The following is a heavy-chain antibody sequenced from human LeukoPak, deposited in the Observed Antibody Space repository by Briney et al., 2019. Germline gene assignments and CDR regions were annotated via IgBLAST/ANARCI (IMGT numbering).Heavy chain of an antibody. V-gene: IGHV1-18*01. CDR3: ARDELLRLDY. Sequence: GASVKVSCKASGYTFTKYGVSWVRQAPGQGLEWMGWISAYNGDTNYAQKFQGRVTMTTDTSTSTAYMDLRSLRSDDTAVYYCARDELLRLDYWGQGTLVTVSS. CDR2: ISAYNGDT. D-gene: IGHD1-26*01. CDR1: GYTFTKYG. J-gene: IGHJ4*02.